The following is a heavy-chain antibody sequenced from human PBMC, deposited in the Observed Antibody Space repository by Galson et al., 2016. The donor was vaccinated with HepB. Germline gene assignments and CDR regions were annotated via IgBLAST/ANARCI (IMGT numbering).Heavy chain of an antibody. V-gene: IGHV3-23*01. D-gene: IGHD4-11*01. CDR2: NSTSGGST. J-gene: IGHJ4*02. Sequence: SLRLSCAASGFAFSAYGMTWVRQAPRKGLEWVAGNSTSGGSTDYADSVRGRFTISRDNSKNMLYLQMNSPRAEDSALYYCAKGTTRLGDNWGQGILVTVSS. CDR3: AKGTTRLGDN. CDR1: GFAFSAYG.